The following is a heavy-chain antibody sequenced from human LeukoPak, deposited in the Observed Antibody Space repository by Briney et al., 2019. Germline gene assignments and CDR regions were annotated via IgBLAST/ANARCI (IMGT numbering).Heavy chain of an antibody. Sequence: ASVKVSCKASRYTFTSYAMNWVRQAPGQGLEWMGWINTNTGNPTYAQGFTGRFVFSLDTSVSTAYLQISSLEAEDTAVYYCARRDILTGYYGSDYWGQGTLVTVSS. CDR2: INTNTGNP. J-gene: IGHJ4*02. D-gene: IGHD3-9*01. CDR3: ARRDILTGYYGSDY. CDR1: RYTFTSYA. V-gene: IGHV7-4-1*02.